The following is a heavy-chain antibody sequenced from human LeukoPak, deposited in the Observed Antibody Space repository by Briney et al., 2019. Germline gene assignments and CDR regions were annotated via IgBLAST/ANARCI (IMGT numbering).Heavy chain of an antibody. CDR3: ARMYSSSSAFDY. D-gene: IGHD6-6*01. J-gene: IGHJ4*02. Sequence: SETLSLTCAVYGGSFSGYYWSWIRQLPGQGLEWVGYIYTSGSTNYNPSLKSRVTISVDTSKNQFSLKLSFVTAADTAVYYCARMYSSSSAFDYWGQGTLVTVSS. CDR2: IYTSGST. CDR1: GGSFSGYY. V-gene: IGHV4-4*09.